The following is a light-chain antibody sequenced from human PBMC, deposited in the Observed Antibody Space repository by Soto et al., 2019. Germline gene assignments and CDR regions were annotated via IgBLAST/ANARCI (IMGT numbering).Light chain of an antibody. CDR2: GAS. J-gene: IGKJ1*01. CDR1: QSVSSSY. Sequence: EIVLTQSPGTLSLSPGERATLSCRASQSVSSSYLAWYQQKPGQAPRLLIYGASSRATGLLDRFSGSGSGTDFTRTISRLGPEGFAVYYCLRYGSSPSTFGQGTKVEIK. CDR3: LRYGSSPST. V-gene: IGKV3-20*01.